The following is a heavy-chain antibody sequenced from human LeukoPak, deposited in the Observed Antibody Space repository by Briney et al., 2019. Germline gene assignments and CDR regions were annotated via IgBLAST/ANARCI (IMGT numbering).Heavy chain of an antibody. J-gene: IGHJ4*02. V-gene: IGHV4-59*08. Sequence: PSETLSLTCTVSGGSISSYYWNWIRQPPGKGLEWIGYIYYSGSTNYNPSLKSRVTISVDTSKNQFSLKLSSVTAADTAVYYCARHYGSGSYYHSAYYFDYWGQGTLVTVSS. CDR2: IYYSGST. CDR3: ARHYGSGSYYHSAYYFDY. D-gene: IGHD3-10*01. CDR1: GGSISSYY.